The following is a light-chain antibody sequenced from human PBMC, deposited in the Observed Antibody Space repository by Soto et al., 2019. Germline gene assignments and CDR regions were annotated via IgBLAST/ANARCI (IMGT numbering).Light chain of an antibody. CDR2: YTS. CDR1: ESVHRN. Sequence: EVVMTQSPATLSVSPGERVTLSCRASESVHRNLAWYQQKPGQGPSLLIYYTSTRATGVPYRFTGSASGTEFTLTISSLQSEDFGVYHCQHYSNWPPTFGPGTKVEIK. J-gene: IGKJ3*01. CDR3: QHYSNWPPT. V-gene: IGKV3-15*01.